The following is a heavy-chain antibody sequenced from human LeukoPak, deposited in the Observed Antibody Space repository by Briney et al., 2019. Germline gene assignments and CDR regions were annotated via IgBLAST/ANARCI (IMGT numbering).Heavy chain of an antibody. Sequence: PSETLSLTCAVSGVSISGHYWTWIRQPPGKGLEWIGYIYTDGSNSNNPSLNTRLYMSLYPSKNQISLELNSVSAADTAMYYCWRYCRDSSYFLDYWGQGTQVTVSS. D-gene: IGHD3-3*01. CDR3: WRYCRDSSYFLDY. CDR2: IYTDGSN. V-gene: IGHV4-4*09. CDR1: GVSISGHY. J-gene: IGHJ4*02.